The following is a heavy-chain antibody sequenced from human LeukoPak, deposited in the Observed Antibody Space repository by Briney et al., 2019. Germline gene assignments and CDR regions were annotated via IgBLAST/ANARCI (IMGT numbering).Heavy chain of an antibody. CDR2: INHSGST. CDR1: GGSFSGYY. CDR3: ARGRERYSYGFRITPFDY. J-gene: IGHJ4*02. Sequence: TSETLSLTCAVYGGSFSGYYWSWIRQPPGKGLEWIGEINHSGSTNYNPSLKSRVTISVDTSKNQFSLKLSSVTAADTAVYYCARGRERYSYGFRITPFDYWGQGTLVTVSS. V-gene: IGHV4-34*01. D-gene: IGHD5-18*01.